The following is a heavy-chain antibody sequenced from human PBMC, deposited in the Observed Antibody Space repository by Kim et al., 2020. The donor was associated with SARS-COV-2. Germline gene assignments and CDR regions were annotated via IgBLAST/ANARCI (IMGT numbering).Heavy chain of an antibody. CDR1: GFTFSSYE. D-gene: IGHD2-15*01. V-gene: IGHV3-48*03. CDR3: ARDVGYCSGGSCHRFDY. CDR2: ISSSGSTI. Sequence: GGSLRLSCAASGFTFSSYEMNWVRQAPGKGLEWVSYISSSGSTIYYADSVKGRFTISRDNAKNSLYLQMNSLRAEDTAVYYCARDVGYCSGGSCHRFDYWGQGTLVTVSS. J-gene: IGHJ4*02.